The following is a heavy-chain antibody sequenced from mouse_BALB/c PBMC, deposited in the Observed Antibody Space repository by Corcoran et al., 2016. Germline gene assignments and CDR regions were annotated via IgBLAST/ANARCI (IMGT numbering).Heavy chain of an antibody. V-gene: IGHV9-3-1*01. CDR1: GYTFSNYG. CDR2: INTYTGEP. J-gene: IGHJ4*01. CDR3: AREPRAMDY. Sequence: QIQLVQSGPELKKTGETVMNSCKASGYTFSNYGMNWVKQAPGKGLKWMGWINTYTGEPTYADDFKGRFAFSLDTSASTAYLQINNLKDEDTATYFCAREPRAMDYWGQGTSVTVSS.